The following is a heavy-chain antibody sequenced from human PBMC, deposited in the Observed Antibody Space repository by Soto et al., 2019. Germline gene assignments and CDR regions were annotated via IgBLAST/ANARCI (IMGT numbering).Heavy chain of an antibody. D-gene: IGHD1-1*01. J-gene: IGHJ6*02. V-gene: IGHV3-21*01. Sequence: PGGSLRLSCAASGFTFSSYSMNWVRQAPGKGLEWVSSISSSSSYIYYADSVKGRFTISRDNAKNSLYLQMNSLRAEDTAVYYCARDFGTPGGYYYYGMDVWGQGTTVTVSS. CDR3: ARDFGTPGGYYYYGMDV. CDR1: GFTFSSYS. CDR2: ISSSSSYI.